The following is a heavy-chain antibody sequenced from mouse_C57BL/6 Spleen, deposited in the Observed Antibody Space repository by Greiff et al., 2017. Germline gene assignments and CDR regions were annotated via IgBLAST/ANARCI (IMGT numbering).Heavy chain of an antibody. V-gene: IGHV1-64*01. CDR1: GYTFTSYW. CDR2: IHPNSGST. D-gene: IGHD2-4*01. Sequence: QVQLQQPGAELVTPGASVKLSCTASGYTFTSYWMHWVKQRPGQGLEWVGMIHPNSGSTNYNEKFKSKATLTVDKTSSTAYMQLSSLTSEDSAVYYCARWDYDGFAYWGQGTLVTVSA. CDR3: ARWDYDGFAY. J-gene: IGHJ3*01.